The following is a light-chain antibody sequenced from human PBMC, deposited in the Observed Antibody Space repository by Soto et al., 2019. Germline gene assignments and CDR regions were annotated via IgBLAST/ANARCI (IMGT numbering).Light chain of an antibody. J-gene: IGKJ2*01. V-gene: IGKV3-20*01. Sequence: EIVLAQSPGPLSLSPGERVTLSCRARQSVGDSYFAWYQQKHGQAPRLLIYDTTNRATGIPDRFSGSGAGTDFTLTISRLEPEDLAMYDCQQYGRSPLMYSVEQGTRLEI. CDR2: DTT. CDR3: QQYGRSPLMYS. CDR1: QSVGDSY.